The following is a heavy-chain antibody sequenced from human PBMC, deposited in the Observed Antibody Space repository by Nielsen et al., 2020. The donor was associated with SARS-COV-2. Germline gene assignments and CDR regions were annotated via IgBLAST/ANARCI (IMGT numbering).Heavy chain of an antibody. V-gene: IGHV1-69*13. Sequence: SVKVSCKVSGYTLTELSMHWVRQAPGQGLEWMGGIIPMFGRPNYAQRFQGRVTIIADESTSTVNLELSSLRPEDTAVYYCARGYSSGWFDYWAQGTLVTVSS. J-gene: IGHJ4*02. CDR3: ARGYSSGWFDY. CDR1: GYTLTELS. CDR2: IIPMFGRP. D-gene: IGHD6-19*01.